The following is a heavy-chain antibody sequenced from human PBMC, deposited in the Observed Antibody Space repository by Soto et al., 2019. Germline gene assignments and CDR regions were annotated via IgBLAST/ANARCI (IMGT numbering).Heavy chain of an antibody. J-gene: IGHJ5*02. CDR2: IYYSGST. CDR3: ARDSQGTDENWFDP. V-gene: IGHV4-39*07. Sequence: SETLSLTCTVSGGSISSSSYYWGWIRQPPGKGLEWIGSIYYSGSTYYNPSLKSRVTISVDTSKNQFSLKLSSVTAADTAVYYCARDSQGTDENWFDPWGQGTLVTVSS. CDR1: GGSISSSSYY.